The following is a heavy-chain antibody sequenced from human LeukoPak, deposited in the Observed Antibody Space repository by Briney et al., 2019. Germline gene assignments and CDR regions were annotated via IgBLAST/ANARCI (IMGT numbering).Heavy chain of an antibody. Sequence: SETLSLTCTVSGGSISSYYWSWIRQPAGKGLEWIGRIYTSGSTNYNPSLKSRVTMSVDTSKNQFSLKLSSVTAADTAVYYCARLLSVVAATLGFDPWGQGTLVTVSS. J-gene: IGHJ5*02. CDR3: ARLLSVVAATLGFDP. CDR1: GGSISSYY. CDR2: IYTSGST. V-gene: IGHV4-4*07. D-gene: IGHD2-15*01.